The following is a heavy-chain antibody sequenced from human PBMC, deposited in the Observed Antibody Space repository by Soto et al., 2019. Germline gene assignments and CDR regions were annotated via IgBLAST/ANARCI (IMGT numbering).Heavy chain of an antibody. J-gene: IGHJ6*02. Sequence: ETLSLTCSVSIGSISSNSYFWAWVLQPPGKGLEWIGAVFYSGDTYYSESLKSRVTMSVDTSKNQFSLKLNSVTAADTAVYYCARQGRNTKIVLLRHYATDFWGQGTAVTVSS. CDR3: ARQGRNTKIVLLRHYATDF. D-gene: IGHD3-22*01. CDR2: VFYSGDT. CDR1: IGSISSNSYF. V-gene: IGHV4-39*01.